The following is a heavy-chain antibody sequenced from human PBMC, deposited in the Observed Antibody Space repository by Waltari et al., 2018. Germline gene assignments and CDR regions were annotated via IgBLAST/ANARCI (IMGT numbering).Heavy chain of an antibody. CDR1: GFTFSSYW. J-gene: IGHJ5*02. CDR3: ARDTPSLEPGFRFDP. Sequence: EVQLVESGGGLVQPGGSLRLSCAASGFTFSSYWMSWVRQAPGKGLEWVANIKQDGSEKYYVDSVKGRFTISRDNAKNSLYLQRNSLRAEDTAVYYCARDTPSLEPGFRFDPWGQGTLVTVSS. D-gene: IGHD1-1*01. CDR2: IKQDGSEK. V-gene: IGHV3-7*01.